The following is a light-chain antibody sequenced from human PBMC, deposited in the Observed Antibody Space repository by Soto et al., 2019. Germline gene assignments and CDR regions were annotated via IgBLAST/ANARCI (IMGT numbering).Light chain of an antibody. CDR3: QKYNNRWT. V-gene: IGKV3-15*01. J-gene: IGKJ1*01. CDR1: LTVNRN. CDR2: GAS. Sequence: EIVMTQSPATLSVSPGEGATLSCRASLTVNRNLAWYQQKPGQAPRLLIYGASTRATGIPARFSGSGSGTEFTFNNNSLQSEDVAVYYCQKYNNRWTFGLGTKVDIK.